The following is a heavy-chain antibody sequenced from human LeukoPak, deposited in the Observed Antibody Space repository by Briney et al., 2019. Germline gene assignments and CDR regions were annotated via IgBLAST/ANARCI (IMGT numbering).Heavy chain of an antibody. Sequence: ASVKVSCKASGYTFTAYYIHWVRQAPGQGLEWMGWIHPNSGGTNSAQKFQGRVTMTRDTSINTAYMELSGLRSDDTAVYYCARDSYGGNWSLGYWGQGTLVTVSS. V-gene: IGHV1-2*02. D-gene: IGHD4-23*01. J-gene: IGHJ4*02. CDR2: IHPNSGGT. CDR3: ARDSYGGNWSLGY. CDR1: GYTFTAYY.